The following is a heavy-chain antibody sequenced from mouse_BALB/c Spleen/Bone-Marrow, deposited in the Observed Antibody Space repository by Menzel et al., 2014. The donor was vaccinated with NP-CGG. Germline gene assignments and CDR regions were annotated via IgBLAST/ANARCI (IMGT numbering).Heavy chain of an antibody. J-gene: IGHJ2*01. Sequence: QVQLQQSGAELVMPGASVKMSCKASGYTFTDYWMHWVKQRPGQGLEWIGAIDTSDSYTSYNQKFKGKATLTVDESSSTAYMQLSSLTSEDSAVYYCAFYYGNYGDFWGQGTPLTGPS. V-gene: IGHV1-69*01. CDR1: GYTFTDYW. CDR3: AFYYGNYGDF. CDR2: IDTSDSYT. D-gene: IGHD2-1*01.